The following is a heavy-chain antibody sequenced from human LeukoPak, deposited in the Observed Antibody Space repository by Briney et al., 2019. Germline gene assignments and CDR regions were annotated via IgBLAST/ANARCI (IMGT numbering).Heavy chain of an antibody. CDR2: VSYDGSNK. D-gene: IGHD5-24*01. J-gene: IGHJ4*02. CDR3: ARETRLRWTDY. CDR1: GFTFGSYA. V-gene: IGHV3-30*03. Sequence: PGRSLRLSCETSGFTFGSYAMHWVRQAPGKGPEWVAVVSYDGSNKYYADSVKDRFTISRDNSKNSLYLQMNSLRAEDTAVYYCARETRLRWTDYWGQGTLVTVSS.